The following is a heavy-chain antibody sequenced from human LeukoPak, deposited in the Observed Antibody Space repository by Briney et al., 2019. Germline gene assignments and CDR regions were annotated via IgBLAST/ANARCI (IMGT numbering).Heavy chain of an antibody. J-gene: IGHJ4*02. V-gene: IGHV4-30-4*08. CDR3: ASGPYYDFWSGYGDY. Sequence: PSETLSLTCTVSGGSISSGDYYWSWIRQPPGKGLEWIGYFYYSGSTYYNPSLKSRVTISVDTSKNQFSLKLSSVTAADTAVYYCASGPYYDFWSGYGDYWGQGTLVTVSS. D-gene: IGHD3-3*01. CDR2: FYYSGST. CDR1: GGSISSGDYY.